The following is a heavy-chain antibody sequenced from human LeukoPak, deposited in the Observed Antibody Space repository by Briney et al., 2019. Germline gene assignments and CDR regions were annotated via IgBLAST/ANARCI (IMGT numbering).Heavy chain of an antibody. CDR3: AGYTSGWFGAFDI. V-gene: IGHV3-11*04. CDR2: VSSSGSTI. CDR1: GFTFSDYY. J-gene: IGHJ3*02. D-gene: IGHD6-19*01. Sequence: GGSLRLSCAAPGFTFSDYYMNWIRQAPGKGLEWVSYVSSSGSTIYYADSVKGRFTISRDSAKNSLYPQMISLTAEDTALYYCAGYTSGWFGAFDIWGQGTMVTVSS.